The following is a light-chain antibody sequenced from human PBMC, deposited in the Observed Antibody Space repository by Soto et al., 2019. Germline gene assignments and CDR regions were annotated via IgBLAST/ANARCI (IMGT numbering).Light chain of an antibody. CDR2: GAS. V-gene: IGKV3-15*01. CDR3: QQYHNWPRT. Sequence: EIVMTQSPVTLSVSPGERATLSCRASQSVSTNLAWYQQKPGQAPRLLIYGASVWATGIPDRFSGSGSGTEFTLTLSGLQSEDFAVYYCQQYHNWPRTFGQGTRVEIK. J-gene: IGKJ1*01. CDR1: QSVSTN.